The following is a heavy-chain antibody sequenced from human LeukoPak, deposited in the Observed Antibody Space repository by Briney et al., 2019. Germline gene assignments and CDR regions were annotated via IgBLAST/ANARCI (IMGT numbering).Heavy chain of an antibody. J-gene: IGHJ4*02. V-gene: IGHV3-73*01. CDR1: GFTFSGSA. Sequence: PGGSLRLSCAASGFTFSGSAMLWVRQASGKGLEWVGRIRSKANSYATVYAASVKGRFTISRDDSKNTAYLQMNSLKTEDTAVYYCTRHNYYEDGFDYWGQGTLVTVSS. CDR2: IRSKANSYAT. D-gene: IGHD3-22*01. CDR3: TRHNYYEDGFDY.